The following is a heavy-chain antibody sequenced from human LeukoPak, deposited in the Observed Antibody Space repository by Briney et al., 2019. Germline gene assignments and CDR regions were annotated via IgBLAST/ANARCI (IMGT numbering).Heavy chain of an antibody. J-gene: IGHJ3*02. CDR2: INSDGSSI. D-gene: IGHD2-2*01. CDR1: GFIFSRYW. Sequence: PGGSLRLSCAASGFIFSRYWMHWVRQAPGKGLVWVSRINSDGSSISYADSVRGRVTVSRDNAKNTLYLRMNSLRAEDTAVYFCARDNLVDGAGPQEEAFDMWGQGTMVTVS. V-gene: IGHV3-74*01. CDR3: ARDNLVDGAGPQEEAFDM.